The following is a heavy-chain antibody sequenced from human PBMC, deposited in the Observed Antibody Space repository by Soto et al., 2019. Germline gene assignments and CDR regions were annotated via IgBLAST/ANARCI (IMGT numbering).Heavy chain of an antibody. CDR1: GGSISSGGYY. Sequence: PSETLSLTCTVSGGSISSGGYYWSWIRQHPGKGLEWIGYIYYSGSTYYNPSLKSRVTISVDTSKNQFSLKLSSVTAADTAVYYCARQGLRGYSGYDYPRYFDYWGQGTLVTVSS. J-gene: IGHJ4*02. D-gene: IGHD5-12*01. CDR3: ARQGLRGYSGYDYPRYFDY. CDR2: IYYSGST. V-gene: IGHV4-31*03.